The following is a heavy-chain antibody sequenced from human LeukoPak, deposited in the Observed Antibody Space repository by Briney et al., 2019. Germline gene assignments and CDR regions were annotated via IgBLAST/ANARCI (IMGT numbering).Heavy chain of an antibody. V-gene: IGHV3-74*03. CDR2: INTDGSST. CDR3: VRVCLDNYFDY. CDR1: GFTFNNYW. Sequence: GGSLRLSCVSSGFTFNNYWMHWVRQAPGKGLVWVSRINTDGSSTMYADSVKGRFTISRDNAKNTLYLHMDSLRVEDTAVYYCVRVCLDNYFDYWGQGTLVTVSS. D-gene: IGHD5/OR15-5a*01. J-gene: IGHJ4*02.